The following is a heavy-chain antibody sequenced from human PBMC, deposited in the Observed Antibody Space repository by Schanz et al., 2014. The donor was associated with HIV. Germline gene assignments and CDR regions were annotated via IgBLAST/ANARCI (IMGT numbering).Heavy chain of an antibody. Sequence: QVQLVQSGAEVKTPGTSVKVSCKASGGTFNNYTIAWVRQAPGQGLEWMGGIIPILGTANYAQKFQGRVTIIADESTSSAYMDLTSLRFEDTAVYYCARSAGFCSGGSCPPRWFDPWGQGTLVSVS. V-gene: IGHV1-69*01. CDR2: IIPILGTA. J-gene: IGHJ5*02. CDR1: GGTFNNYT. D-gene: IGHD2-15*01. CDR3: ARSAGFCSGGSCPPRWFDP.